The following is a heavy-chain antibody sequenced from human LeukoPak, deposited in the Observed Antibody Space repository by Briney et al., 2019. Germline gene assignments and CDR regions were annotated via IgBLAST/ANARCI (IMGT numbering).Heavy chain of an antibody. CDR3: ARAPRGYSSSWYGPSFDY. CDR2: INPNSGGT. V-gene: IGHV1-2*04. J-gene: IGHJ4*02. Sequence: ASVKVSCKASGGTFSSYAISWVRQAPGQGHEWMGWINPNSGGTNYAQKFQGWVTMTRDTSISTAYMELSRLRSDDTAVYYCARAPRGYSSSWYGPSFDYWGQGTLVTVSS. CDR1: GGTFSSYA. D-gene: IGHD6-13*01.